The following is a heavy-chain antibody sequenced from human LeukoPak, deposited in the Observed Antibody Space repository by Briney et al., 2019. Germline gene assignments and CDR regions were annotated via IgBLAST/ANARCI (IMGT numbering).Heavy chain of an antibody. Sequence: SQTLSLTCTLSGGSISSGGYYWNWIRQHPRKGLEWIGYIYNSGRTHTKPSLKSRVTISVDTSKKQLSLKLRYVTAADTAVYYCARGAKMATRGFDYWGQGTLVTVSS. CDR3: ARGAKMATRGFDY. CDR2: IYNSGRT. CDR1: GGSISSGGYY. V-gene: IGHV4-31*03. J-gene: IGHJ4*02. D-gene: IGHD5-12*01.